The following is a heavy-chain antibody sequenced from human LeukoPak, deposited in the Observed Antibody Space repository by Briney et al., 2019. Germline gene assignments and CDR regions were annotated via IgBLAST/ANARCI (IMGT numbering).Heavy chain of an antibody. CDR1: GGFISNHY. V-gene: IGHV4-59*11. D-gene: IGHD2-15*01. CDR3: ARDSDGRRAFEL. J-gene: IGHJ4*02. CDR2: IYYIGST. Sequence: SETLSLTCTVSGGFISNHYWAWIRQPPGKGMEWIGYIYYIGSTNYSPSLRSRVTISVDTAKNQFSLKLSSVTAADTAVYYCARDSDGRRAFELWGQGTVVIVSS.